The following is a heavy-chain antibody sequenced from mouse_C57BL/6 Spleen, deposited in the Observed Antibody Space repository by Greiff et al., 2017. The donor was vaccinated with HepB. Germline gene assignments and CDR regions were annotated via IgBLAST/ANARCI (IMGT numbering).Heavy chain of an antibody. V-gene: IGHV1-50*01. CDR2: IDPSDSYT. J-gene: IGHJ4*01. CDR1: GYTFTSYW. D-gene: IGHD2-5*01. Sequence: VQLQQPGAELVKPGASVKLSCKASGYTFTSYWMQWVKQRPGQGLEWIGEIDPSDSYTNYNQKFKGKATLTVDTSSSTAYMQLSSLTSEDSAVYYCARSPYYSNYEDAMDYWGQGTSVTVSS. CDR3: ARSPYYSNYEDAMDY.